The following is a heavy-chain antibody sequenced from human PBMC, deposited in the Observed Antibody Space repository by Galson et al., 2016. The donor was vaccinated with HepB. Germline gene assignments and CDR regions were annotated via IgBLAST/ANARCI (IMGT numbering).Heavy chain of an antibody. CDR2: TYYNGMT. Sequence: TLSLTCSVSGGSVSSGGYHWDWIRQRPGMGLEWIGYTYYNGMTYYSPSLQSRVSMSVDTSKNQVSLRVTSVTAADTALYYFARGETWFWYLDLWGRGALVTVSS. CDR1: GGSVSSGGYH. CDR3: ARGETWFWYLDL. J-gene: IGHJ2*01. D-gene: IGHD3-22*01. V-gene: IGHV4-31*03.